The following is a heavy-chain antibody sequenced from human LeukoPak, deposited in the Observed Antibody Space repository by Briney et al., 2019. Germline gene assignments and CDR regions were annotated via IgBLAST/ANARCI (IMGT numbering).Heavy chain of an antibody. D-gene: IGHD2-2*02. Sequence: PGGSLRLSCAASGFTFSSYGMHWVRQAPGKGLEWVAFIRYDGSNKYYADSVKGRFTISRDNSKNTLYLQMNSLRAEDTAVYYCAKDQAVPAAIGDYWGQGTLVTASS. CDR3: AKDQAVPAAIGDY. V-gene: IGHV3-30*02. J-gene: IGHJ4*02. CDR2: IRYDGSNK. CDR1: GFTFSSYG.